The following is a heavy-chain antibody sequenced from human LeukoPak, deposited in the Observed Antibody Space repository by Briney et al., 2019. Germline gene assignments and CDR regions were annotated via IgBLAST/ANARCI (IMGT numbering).Heavy chain of an antibody. CDR3: ALGSYYDFWSGYYFKAFDI. CDR2: INSDGSST. CDR1: GFTFSSYW. V-gene: IGHV3-74*01. D-gene: IGHD3-3*01. J-gene: IGHJ3*02. Sequence: PGGSLRLSCAASGFTFSSYWMHWVRQAPGKGLVWVSRINSDGSSTSYADSVKGRLTTSRDDAKNTLYLQMNSLRAEDTAVYYCALGSYYDFWSGYYFKAFDIWGQGTMVTVSS.